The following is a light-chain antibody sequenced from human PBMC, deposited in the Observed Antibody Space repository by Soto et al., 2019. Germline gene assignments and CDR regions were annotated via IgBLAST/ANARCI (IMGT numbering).Light chain of an antibody. V-gene: IGLV2-14*01. J-gene: IGLJ2*01. CDR2: DVS. CDR1: SNDIGGYNY. CDR3: SSYTSSSTLL. Sequence: QSALTQPASVSGSPGQSITFSCTGTSNDIGGYNYVSWYQQHPGKAPKLMIFDVSNRPSGVSYRFSGSKSGNTASLTISGLQAEDEADYYCSSYTSSSTLLFGGGTQLPVL.